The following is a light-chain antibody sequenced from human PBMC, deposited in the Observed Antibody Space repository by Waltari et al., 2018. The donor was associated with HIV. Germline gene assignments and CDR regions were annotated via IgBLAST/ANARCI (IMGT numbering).Light chain of an antibody. CDR1: VTDIDIYKF. Sequence: HSALTQPASVSGSPGQSITISCSGTVTDIDIYKFVSWYRQYPGLSPQLVLYGVSSRPSGVSLRFSGSKSGDTASLTISGLEAEDEADYYCSSYTPSHSLVFGGGTKLTVL. J-gene: IGLJ3*02. CDR2: GVS. CDR3: SSYTPSHSLV. V-gene: IGLV2-14*01.